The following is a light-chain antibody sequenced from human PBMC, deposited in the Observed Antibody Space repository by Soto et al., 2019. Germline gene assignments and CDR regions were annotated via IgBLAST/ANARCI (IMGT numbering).Light chain of an antibody. CDR3: QSYDSSLSGYV. CDR2: ENN. CDR1: SSNIGAGYE. Sequence: QSVLTQPPSVSEAPGQRVTISCTGSSSNIGAGYEAHWYQQVPGTAPKLLIYENNNRPSGVPDRLSGSKSGTSASLAITGLQAEAEAEYYCQSYDSSLSGYVFGTGTKLTVL. V-gene: IGLV1-40*01. J-gene: IGLJ1*01.